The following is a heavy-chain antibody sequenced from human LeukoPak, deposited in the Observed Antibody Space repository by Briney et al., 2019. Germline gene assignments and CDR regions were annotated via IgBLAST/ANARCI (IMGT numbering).Heavy chain of an antibody. CDR1: GDSISSYY. CDR2: IYYSGGT. D-gene: IGHD5-24*01. V-gene: IGHV4-59*08. J-gene: IGHJ3*02. CDR3: ARRIWLQLMDAFDI. Sequence: PSETLSLTCTVSGDSISSYYWSWIRQTPGKGLEWIGYIYYSGGTNYNPSLKSRVTISVDTSKNQFSLKLSSVTAADTAVYYCARRIWLQLMDAFDIWGQGTMVTVSS.